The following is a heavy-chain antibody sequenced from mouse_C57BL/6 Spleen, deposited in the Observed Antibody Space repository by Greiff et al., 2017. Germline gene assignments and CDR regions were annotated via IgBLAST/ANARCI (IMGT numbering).Heavy chain of an antibody. J-gene: IGHJ3*01. Sequence: VQLQESGPELVKPGASVKISCKASGYAFRSSWMNWVKQRPGKGLEWIGRIYPGDGDTTYNGKFTGKATLTADKSSSTAYMQLSSLTSEDSAVYFCARWAGTYWGQGTLVTVSA. CDR1: GYAFRSSW. CDR2: IYPGDGDT. V-gene: IGHV1-82*01. CDR3: ARWAGTY. D-gene: IGHD3-3*01.